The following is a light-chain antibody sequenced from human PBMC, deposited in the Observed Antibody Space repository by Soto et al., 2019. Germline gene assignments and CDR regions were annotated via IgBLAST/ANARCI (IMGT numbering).Light chain of an antibody. CDR1: QSVSSN. CDR2: GAT. V-gene: IGKV3-15*01. J-gene: IGKJ4*01. Sequence: EIVMTQSPATLSVSPGERATLSCRASQSVSSNLAWYQQKPGQAPRLLVYGATTRAAGIPARFSGSGSGTEFTLTISSLQSEDFAVYYCQQHDTWLPLTFGGGTKVDIK. CDR3: QQHDTWLPLT.